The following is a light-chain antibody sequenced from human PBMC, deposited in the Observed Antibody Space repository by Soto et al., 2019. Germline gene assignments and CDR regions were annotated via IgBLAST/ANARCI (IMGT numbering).Light chain of an antibody. Sequence: QSALTQPASVSGSPGQSITIFCSGTSSDVGAYKFVSWYRHHPGKAPQVMIYEVSNRPSGVSNRFSGSKSGNTASLTISGLQPEDEGDYYCQSYDSSLIVSKVFGTGTKLTVL. CDR1: SSDVGAYKF. CDR3: QSYDSSLIVSKV. CDR2: EVS. V-gene: IGLV2-14*01. J-gene: IGLJ1*01.